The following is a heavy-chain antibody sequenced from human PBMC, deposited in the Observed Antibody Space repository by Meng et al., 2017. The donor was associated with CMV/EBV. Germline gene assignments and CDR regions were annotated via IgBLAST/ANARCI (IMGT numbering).Heavy chain of an antibody. V-gene: IGHV4-59*01. CDR2: IYYSGST. CDR3: ARDSGEGGIYRDFWSGYSSYYYYGMDV. CDR1: GGSISSYY. D-gene: IGHD3-3*01. J-gene: IGHJ6*02. Sequence: SETLSLTCTVSGGSISSYYWSWIRQPPGKGLEWIGYIYYSGSTNYNPSLKSRVTISVDTSKNQFSLKLSSVTAADTAVYYCARDSGEGGIYRDFWSGYSSYYYYGMDVWGQGTTVTVSS.